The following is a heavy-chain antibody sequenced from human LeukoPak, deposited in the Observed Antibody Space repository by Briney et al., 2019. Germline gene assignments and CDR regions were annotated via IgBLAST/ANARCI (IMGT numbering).Heavy chain of an antibody. CDR1: GFTFSSYW. Sequence: GGSLRLSCAASGFTFSSYWMSWVRQAPGKGLEWVANIKQDGSEKYYVDFVKGRFTISRDNAKNSLYLQMNSLRAEDTAVYYCAREGYYYDSSGYGMDVWGQGTTVTVSS. D-gene: IGHD3-22*01. CDR3: AREGYYYDSSGYGMDV. V-gene: IGHV3-7*01. CDR2: IKQDGSEK. J-gene: IGHJ6*02.